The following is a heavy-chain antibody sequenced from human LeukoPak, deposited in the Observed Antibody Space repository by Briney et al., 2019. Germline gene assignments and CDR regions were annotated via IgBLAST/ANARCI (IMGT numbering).Heavy chain of an antibody. D-gene: IGHD1-1*01. CDR1: GYTFTGYY. Sequence: ASVKVSCKASGYTFTGYYMHWVRQAPGQGLEWMGWINPNSGGTNYAQKFQGRVTMTRDTSISTAYMELSRLRSDDTAVYYCARVGATGTTSPFDYWGQGTLVNVSS. CDR3: ARVGATGTTSPFDY. J-gene: IGHJ4*02. V-gene: IGHV1-2*02. CDR2: INPNSGGT.